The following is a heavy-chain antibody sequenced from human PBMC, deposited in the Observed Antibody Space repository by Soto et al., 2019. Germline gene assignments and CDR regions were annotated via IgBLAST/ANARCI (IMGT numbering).Heavy chain of an antibody. D-gene: IGHD2-21*02. Sequence: DVQLVESGGGLVQPGRSLRLSCVASGFSFDDFVMNWVRQCPGKGLEWVSSVSWNSGAKLYADSVKGRFAISRDSAKKSVYLQMNSLRPDDTAFYYCAKGVATAVPALDYWGQGTLVTVSS. V-gene: IGHV3-9*01. CDR2: VSWNSGAK. CDR1: GFSFDDFV. J-gene: IGHJ4*02. CDR3: AKGVATAVPALDY.